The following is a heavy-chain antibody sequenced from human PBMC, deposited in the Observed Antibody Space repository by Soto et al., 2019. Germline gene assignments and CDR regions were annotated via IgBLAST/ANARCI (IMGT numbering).Heavy chain of an antibody. CDR3: ARTVCNDPPYYYSCYTDV. D-gene: IGHD1-1*01. CDR2: IKQDGSEK. J-gene: IGHJ6*03. Sequence: GGSLRLSCAASGFTFSSYWMSWVRQAPGKGLEWVANIKQDGSEKYYVDSVKGRFTISRDNAKNSLYLQMNSLRAEDTAVYYCARTVCNDPPYYYSCYTDVWGKGTTVTVFS. CDR1: GFTFSSYW. V-gene: IGHV3-7*01.